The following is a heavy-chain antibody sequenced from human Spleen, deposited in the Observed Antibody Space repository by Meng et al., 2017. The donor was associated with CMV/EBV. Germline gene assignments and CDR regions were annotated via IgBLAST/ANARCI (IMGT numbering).Heavy chain of an antibody. D-gene: IGHD7-27*01. J-gene: IGHJ4*02. V-gene: IGHV3-11*04. CDR3: ARESTVDYRVDY. CDR2: ISSSSSTI. Sequence: GGSLRLSCTVSGGSISSSSYYWGWIRQTPGKGLKWVSYISSSSSTIYYADSVTGRFASSRDNAKNSLSLQMNSLRADDTAVYYCARESTVDYRVDYWGQGTLVTVSS. CDR1: GGSISSSSYY.